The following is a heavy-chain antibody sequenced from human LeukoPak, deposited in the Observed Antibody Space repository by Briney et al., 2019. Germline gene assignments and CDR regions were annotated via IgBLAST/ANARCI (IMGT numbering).Heavy chain of an antibody. J-gene: IGHJ6*02. CDR1: GFTVSSNY. D-gene: IGHD2-8*01. V-gene: IGHV3-66*01. Sequence: GGSLRLSCAASGFTVSSNYMSWVRQAPGKGLEWVSVIYSGGSTYYADSVKGRSAISRDNSKNTLYLQMNSLRAEDTAVYYCARDGVVLMVYAYYYYGMDVWGQGTTVTVSS. CDR2: IYSGGST. CDR3: ARDGVVLMVYAYYYYGMDV.